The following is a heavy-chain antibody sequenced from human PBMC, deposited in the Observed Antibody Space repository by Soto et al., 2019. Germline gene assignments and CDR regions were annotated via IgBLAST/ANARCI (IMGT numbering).Heavy chain of an antibody. CDR3: ARAPGGSSSFVDY. V-gene: IGHV1-18*01. CDR2: INTYNGNT. Sequence: ASVKVSCKASGYTFTNYGISWVRQAPGQGLEFMGWINTYNGNTKYPQKFQGRVTMTADTSTSTAYMELRSLRSEDTAVYYCARAPGGSSSFVDYWGQGTLVTVSS. D-gene: IGHD6-6*01. J-gene: IGHJ4*02. CDR1: GYTFTNYG.